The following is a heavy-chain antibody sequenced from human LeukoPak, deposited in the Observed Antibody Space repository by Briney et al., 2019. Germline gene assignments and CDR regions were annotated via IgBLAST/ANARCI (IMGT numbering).Heavy chain of an antibody. CDR1: GDSMSSRNW. V-gene: IGHV4-4*02. CDR3: ARGGISAADTFMSS. J-gene: IGHJ5*02. Sequence: SETLSLTCAVSGDSMSSRNWWSWVRQPAGKGLEWIGEIYHSGSTNYNPSLKSRVTISLDKSKNQFSLKLSSVTAADTAVYYCARGGISAADTFMSSWGQGTLVTVSS. D-gene: IGHD6-13*01. CDR2: IYHSGST.